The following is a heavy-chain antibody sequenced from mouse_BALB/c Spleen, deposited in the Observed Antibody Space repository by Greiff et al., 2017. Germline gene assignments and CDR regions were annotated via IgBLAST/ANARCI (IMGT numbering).Heavy chain of an antibody. CDR2: ISSKSNNYAT. Sequence: EVQLVESGGGLVQPKGSLKLSCAASGFTFTTYAMNWVRQAPGKGLEWVARISSKSNNYATYYADSVKDRFTISKADSESMLYLQMNNLKTSDTAMYYCGRQTDGTLYAMDYWGQGTSVTVSS. CDR3: GRQTDGTLYAMDY. V-gene: IGHV10-1*01. D-gene: IGHD1-2*01. CDR1: GFTFTTYA. J-gene: IGHJ4*01.